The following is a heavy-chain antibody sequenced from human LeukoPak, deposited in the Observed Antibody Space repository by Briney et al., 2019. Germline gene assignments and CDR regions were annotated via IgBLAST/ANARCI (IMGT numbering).Heavy chain of an antibody. CDR1: GGSISSYY. CDR3: ARHQVDYGDYVNAFDI. J-gene: IGHJ3*02. CDR2: IYYSGST. D-gene: IGHD4-17*01. V-gene: IGHV4-59*08. Sequence: SETLSLTCTVPGGSISSYYWSWIRKPPGKGLEWIGYIYYSGSTNYNPSLKSRVTISVDTSKNQFSLKLSSVTAADTAVYYCARHQVDYGDYVNAFDIWGKGQWSPSLQ.